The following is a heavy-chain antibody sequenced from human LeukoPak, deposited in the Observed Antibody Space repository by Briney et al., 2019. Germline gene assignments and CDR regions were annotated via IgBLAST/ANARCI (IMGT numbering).Heavy chain of an antibody. Sequence: LSETLPLTCTVSGGSISSYYWSWIRQPPGKGLEWIGYIYYSGSTNHNPSLKSRVTISVDTSKNQFSLKLSSVTAADTAVYYCARDGSGLYYFVYWGQEPRLTLSS. J-gene: IGHJ4*02. V-gene: IGHV4-59*01. CDR3: ARDGSGLYYFVY. CDR1: GGSISSYY. D-gene: IGHD6-19*01. CDR2: IYYSGST.